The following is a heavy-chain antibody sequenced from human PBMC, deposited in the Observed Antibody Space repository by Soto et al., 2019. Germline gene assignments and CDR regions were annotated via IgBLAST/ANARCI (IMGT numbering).Heavy chain of an antibody. J-gene: IGHJ6*03. Sequence: QVQLQESGPGLVTPSQTLSLTCSVSGGSISSGGDYWTWIRQHPGEGLEWIGYIYYTGGTSYTPSLKSRVTISLDTSNNQFSVKLNSVTAADTAVYYCARVRASNYHHYYMDVWGKGTTVTVSS. CDR2: IYYTGGT. D-gene: IGHD6-6*01. V-gene: IGHV4-31*03. CDR3: ARVRASNYHHYYMDV. CDR1: GGSISSGGDY.